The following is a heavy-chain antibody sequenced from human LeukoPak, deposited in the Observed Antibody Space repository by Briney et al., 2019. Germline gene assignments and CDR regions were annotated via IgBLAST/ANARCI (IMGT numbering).Heavy chain of an antibody. CDR3: AKYVFSYGAGSYLAH. V-gene: IGHV3-23*01. CDR2: ISGSGGST. D-gene: IGHD3-10*01. CDR1: GFTFSSYG. Sequence: GGTLRLSCAASGFTFSSYGMSWVRQAPGKGLEWVSAISGSGGSTYYADSVKGRFTISRDNSKNTLYLQMNSLRAEDTAVYYCAKYVFSYGAGSYLAHWGRGTLVSVSS. J-gene: IGHJ4*02.